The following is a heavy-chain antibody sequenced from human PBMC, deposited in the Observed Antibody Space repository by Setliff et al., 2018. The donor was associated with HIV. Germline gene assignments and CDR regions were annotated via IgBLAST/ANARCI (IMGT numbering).Heavy chain of an antibody. Sequence: ASVKVSCKASGYSFTGYYMHWVRQAPGQGIEWLGWINPSSGGSVSAQKFQGRVSMTRDTSITTAYLELSDLRSDDTSVYYCARQLSNSLDYWGQGTLVTVSS. D-gene: IGHD1-1*01. J-gene: IGHJ4*02. CDR3: ARQLSNSLDY. CDR1: GYSFTGYY. CDR2: INPSSGGS. V-gene: IGHV1-2*02.